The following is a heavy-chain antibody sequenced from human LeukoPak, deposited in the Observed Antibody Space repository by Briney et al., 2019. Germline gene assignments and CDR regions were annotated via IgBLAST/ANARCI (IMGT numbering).Heavy chain of an antibody. V-gene: IGHV4-4*07. CDR1: GGSISSYS. J-gene: IGHJ5*02. Sequence: PSETLSLTCTVSGGSISSYSWSWIRQPAGKGLEWIGRIYTSGSTNYNPSLKSRVTMSVDTSKNQFSLKLSSVTAADTAVYYCARSEILRFLEWPPFDPWGQGTLVTVSS. CDR3: ARSEILRFLEWPPFDP. D-gene: IGHD3-3*01. CDR2: IYTSGST.